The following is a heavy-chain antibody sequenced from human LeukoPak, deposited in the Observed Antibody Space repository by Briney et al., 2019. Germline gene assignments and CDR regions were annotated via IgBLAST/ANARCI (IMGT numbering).Heavy chain of an antibody. CDR3: AKVRFLEWLTAEYFDY. V-gene: IGHV3-23*01. CDR2: ISDSGGST. Sequence: PGGSLRLSCAASGFSFSNYAMSWVRQAPGKGLEWVSAISDSGGSTYYADSVKGRFTISRDNSKNTLYVQMNSLRAEDTAVYYCAKVRFLEWLTAEYFDYWGQGTLVTVSS. D-gene: IGHD3-3*01. CDR1: GFSFSNYA. J-gene: IGHJ4*02.